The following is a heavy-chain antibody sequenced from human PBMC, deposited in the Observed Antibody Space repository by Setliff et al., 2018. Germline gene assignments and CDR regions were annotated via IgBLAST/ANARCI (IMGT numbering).Heavy chain of an antibody. J-gene: IGHJ6*03. D-gene: IGHD3-22*01. CDR2: IYSSGTT. Sequence: TLSLTCTVSGDSISPYYWNWIRQSPGKGLEWIGYIYSSGTTDYNPSLKSRVTISLDSSRKQFSLEMTSLSAADTAIYYCARARWSGGYYSGDKYYMDVWGKGTTVTVSS. CDR3: ARARWSGGYYSGDKYYMDV. V-gene: IGHV4-59*08. CDR1: GDSISPYY.